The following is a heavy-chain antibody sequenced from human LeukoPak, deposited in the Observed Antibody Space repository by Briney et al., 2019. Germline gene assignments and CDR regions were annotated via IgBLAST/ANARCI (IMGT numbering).Heavy chain of an antibody. Sequence: ASVKVSCKASGGTFSSYAISWVRQAPGQGLEWMGGIIPIFGTADYAQKFQGRVTITTDESTSTAYMELSSLRSEDTAVYYCARGREDCSSTSCYGDWFDPWGQGTLVTVSS. CDR1: GGTFSSYA. CDR3: ARGREDCSSTSCYGDWFDP. D-gene: IGHD2-2*01. J-gene: IGHJ5*02. V-gene: IGHV1-69*05. CDR2: IIPIFGTA.